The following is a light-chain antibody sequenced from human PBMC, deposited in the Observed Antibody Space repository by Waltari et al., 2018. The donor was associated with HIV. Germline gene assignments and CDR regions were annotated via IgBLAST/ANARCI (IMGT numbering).Light chain of an antibody. CDR2: QDN. J-gene: IGLJ2*01. Sequence: YGLPQAPSVSVSPGQTAYISCSGDELGTKYASWYQHKPGQSPGLGIYQDNKRPSGIPERFSGSNSGNTATLTISGTQAMDEADYYCQAWDKTVVFGGGTKLTV. V-gene: IGLV3-1*01. CDR3: QAWDKTVV. CDR1: ELGTKY.